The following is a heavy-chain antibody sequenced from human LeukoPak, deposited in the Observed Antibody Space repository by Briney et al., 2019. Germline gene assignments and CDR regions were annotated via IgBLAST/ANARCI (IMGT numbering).Heavy chain of an antibody. CDR2: ISYDGSNE. D-gene: IGHD3-22*01. J-gene: IGHJ4*02. Sequence: GRSLRLSCAASGFTFSYYTMHWVRQAPGKGLEWVAVISYDGSNEYYADSVKGRFTISRDNSKNTLYLQMNSLRVEDTAVYYCARVLNYYDSSGDYFSYWGQGTLVTVSS. CDR1: GFTFSYYT. V-gene: IGHV3-30-3*01. CDR3: ARVLNYYDSSGDYFSY.